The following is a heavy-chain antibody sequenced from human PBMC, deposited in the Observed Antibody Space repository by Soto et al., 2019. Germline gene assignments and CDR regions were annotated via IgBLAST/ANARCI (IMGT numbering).Heavy chain of an antibody. CDR2: ISGSVGNT. J-gene: IGHJ4*02. D-gene: IGHD6-13*01. Sequence: PGGSLRLSCAASGFTFSSYAMSWVRQAPGKGLEWVSAISGSVGNTYYADSVKGRFTISRDNSKNTLYLQMNSLRAEDTAVYYCAKGLIAAAGTLLWGQGTLVTVSS. CDR3: AKGLIAAAGTLL. CDR1: GFTFSSYA. V-gene: IGHV3-23*01.